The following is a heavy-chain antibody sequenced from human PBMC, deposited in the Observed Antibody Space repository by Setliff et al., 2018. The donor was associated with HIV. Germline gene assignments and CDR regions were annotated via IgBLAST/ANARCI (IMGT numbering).Heavy chain of an antibody. D-gene: IGHD6-19*01. J-gene: IGHJ5*01. V-gene: IGHV4-39*01. Sequence: PLETLSLTCTVSGGSISRGSYSWGWIRQPPGKGLEWIGSISYTGITNYNPSLKSRVTISVDTSQNQFSLKLTSVTAADTAVYYCARLRQWLAFFDSWGQGTLVTVSS. CDR1: GGSISRGSYS. CDR3: ARLRQWLAFFDS. CDR2: ISYTGIT.